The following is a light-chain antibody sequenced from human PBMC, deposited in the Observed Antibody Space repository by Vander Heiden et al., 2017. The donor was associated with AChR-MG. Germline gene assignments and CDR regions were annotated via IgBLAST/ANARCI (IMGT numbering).Light chain of an antibody. Sequence: QSVLTQSPSASGTPGQRVTISCSGSSSNIGRNTVNWYQQLPGTAPKLLIYSNNPRPSGVPDRFSGSKSGTSASLAISGLQSEDEADYYCSAWDDSLNEGVFGGGTKLTVL. CDR2: SNN. CDR3: SAWDDSLNEGV. V-gene: IGLV1-44*01. J-gene: IGLJ3*02. CDR1: SSNIGRNT.